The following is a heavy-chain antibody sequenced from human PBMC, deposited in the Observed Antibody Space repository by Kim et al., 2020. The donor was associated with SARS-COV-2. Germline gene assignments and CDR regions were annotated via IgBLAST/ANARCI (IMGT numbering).Heavy chain of an antibody. V-gene: IGHV4-34*01. CDR3: AGVRGVTVLLGYYYYGMDV. J-gene: IGHJ6*02. CDR2: INHSGST. CDR1: GGSFSGYY. Sequence: SETLSLTCAVYGGSFSGYYWSWIRQPPGKGLEWIGEINHSGSTNYNPSLKSRVTISVDTSKNQFSLKLSSVTAADTAVYYCAGVRGVTVLLGYYYYGMDVWGQGTTVTVSS. D-gene: IGHD3-10*01.